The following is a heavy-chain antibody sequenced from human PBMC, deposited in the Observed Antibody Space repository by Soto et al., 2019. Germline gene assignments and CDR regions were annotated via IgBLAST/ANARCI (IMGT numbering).Heavy chain of an antibody. CDR3: AGTTSHQWYYMDV. V-gene: IGHV6-1*01. Sequence: SQTLSLTCAISGNSVSSNSAAWNWIRLSPSRGLEWLARTYYRSRWYNDYAVFVRSRITVNPDTSKNQFSLQLTSVTPEDTAVYYGAGTTSHQWYYMDVLGKGTTVTVSS. D-gene: IGHD1-7*01. J-gene: IGHJ6*03. CDR2: TYYRSRWYN. CDR1: GNSVSSNSAA.